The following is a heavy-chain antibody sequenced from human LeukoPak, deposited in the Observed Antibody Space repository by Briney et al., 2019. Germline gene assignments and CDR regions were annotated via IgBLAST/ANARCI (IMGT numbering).Heavy chain of an antibody. J-gene: IGHJ6*02. CDR2: IYTSGST. CDR3: ARDRIAVAGTWADDYYYYYGMDV. V-gene: IGHV4-4*07. Sequence: SATLSLTCTVSGGSISSYYWSWIRPPAGKGLEWIGRIYTSGSTNYNPTLKSRVTMSVDTSKNQFSLKLSSVTAADTAMYYCARDRIAVAGTWADDYYYYYGMDVWGQGTTVTVSS. D-gene: IGHD6-19*01. CDR1: GGSISSYY.